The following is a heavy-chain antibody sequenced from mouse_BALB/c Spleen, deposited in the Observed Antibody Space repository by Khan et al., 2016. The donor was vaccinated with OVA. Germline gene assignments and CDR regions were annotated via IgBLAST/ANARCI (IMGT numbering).Heavy chain of an antibody. CDR3: APVGSYDVSFVD. CDR2: IYPFNDAT. CDR1: GYTFTSYV. J-gene: IGHJ3*01. V-gene: IGHV1S136*01. D-gene: IGHD2-12*01. Sequence: EVQLQQSGPEVVKPGASVKMSCKASGYTFTSYVMHWVKQKPGQGLEWIGYIYPFNDATKFNEKFNGKATLTSDKSASTAYLELSSLTSEDSAVDYCAPVGSYDVSFVDWGQGTLVTVSS.